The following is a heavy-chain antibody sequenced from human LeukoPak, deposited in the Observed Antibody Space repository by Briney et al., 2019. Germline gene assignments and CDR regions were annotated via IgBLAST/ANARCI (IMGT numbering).Heavy chain of an antibody. J-gene: IGHJ5*02. CDR2: FDPEDGET. CDR3: ATGPLVVPAAMVPRYNWFDP. D-gene: IGHD2-2*01. CDR1: GYTLTELS. V-gene: IGHV1-24*01. Sequence: ASVKVSCKVSGYTLTELSMHWVRQAPGKGLEWMGGFDPEDGETIYAQKFQGRVTMTEDTSTDTAYMELSSLRSEDTAVYYCATGPLVVPAAMVPRYNWFDPWGQETLVTVSS.